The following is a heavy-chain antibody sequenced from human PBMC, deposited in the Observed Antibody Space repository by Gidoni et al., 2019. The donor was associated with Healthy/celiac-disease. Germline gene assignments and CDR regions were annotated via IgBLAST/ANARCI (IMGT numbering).Heavy chain of an antibody. CDR2: ISWNSGSI. CDR1: GFTFDDYA. Sequence: EVQLVESGGGLVQPGRSLRLSCAASGFTFDDYAMHWVRQAPGKGLEWVSGISWNSGSIGYADSVKGRFTISRDNAKNSLYLQMNSLRAEDTALYYCAKDISREYGGNDYWGQGTLVTVSS. J-gene: IGHJ4*02. D-gene: IGHD2-15*01. V-gene: IGHV3-9*01. CDR3: AKDISREYGGNDY.